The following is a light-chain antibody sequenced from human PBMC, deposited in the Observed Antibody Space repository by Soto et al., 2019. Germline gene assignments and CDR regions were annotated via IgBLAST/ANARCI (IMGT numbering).Light chain of an antibody. CDR1: QSVSSN. CDR3: QQVNGYPRDIT. CDR2: GAS. Sequence: EIVMTQSPATLSVSPGERATLSCRASQSVSSNLAWYQQKPGQAPRLLMYGASTRATGIPARFSGSGSGTDFTLTISSLQPEDFATYYCQQVNGYPRDITFGGGTKVDI. J-gene: IGKJ4*01. V-gene: IGKV3-15*01.